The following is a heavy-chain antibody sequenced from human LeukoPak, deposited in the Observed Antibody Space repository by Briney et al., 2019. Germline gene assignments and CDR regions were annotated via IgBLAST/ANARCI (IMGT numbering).Heavy chain of an antibody. CDR3: AREGAGFGV. V-gene: IGHV4-34*01. CDR1: GGSFSGYY. CDR2: INHSGST. Sequence: SETLSLTCAVYGGSFSGYYWSWIRQPPGKGLEWIGEINHSGSTNYNPSLKSRVTISVDTSKNQFSLKLSSVTAADTAVYYCAREGAGFGVWGQGTLVTVSS. D-gene: IGHD3-10*01. J-gene: IGHJ4*02.